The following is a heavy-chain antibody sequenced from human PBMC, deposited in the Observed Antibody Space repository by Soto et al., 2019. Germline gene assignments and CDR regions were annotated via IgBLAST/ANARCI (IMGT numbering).Heavy chain of an antibody. Sequence: GGSLRLSCAASGFTFSTYAMSWVRQAPGKGLEWVSAIRGSGVSTYYADSVKGRFTISRDNSKNTLYLQMNSLGAEDTAVYYCAKDRQYDSGVYYPADWGQGTLVTVSS. J-gene: IGHJ4*02. CDR1: GFTFSTYA. V-gene: IGHV3-23*01. D-gene: IGHD3-22*01. CDR3: AKDRQYDSGVYYPAD. CDR2: IRGSGVST.